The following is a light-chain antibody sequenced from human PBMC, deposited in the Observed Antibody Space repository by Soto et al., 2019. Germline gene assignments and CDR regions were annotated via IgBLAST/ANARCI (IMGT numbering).Light chain of an antibody. V-gene: IGKV3-15*01. CDR1: QSVRGN. CDR3: QQYNDWPRT. Sequence: ETVMTQSPATLSVSLGARVTLSCRASQSVRGNLAWYQQKPGHPPRVLIHGASTRATGIPARFSGIGSGTDFTLTISSLQSEDFGIYYCQQYNDWPRTFGQGTKVDIK. CDR2: GAS. J-gene: IGKJ1*01.